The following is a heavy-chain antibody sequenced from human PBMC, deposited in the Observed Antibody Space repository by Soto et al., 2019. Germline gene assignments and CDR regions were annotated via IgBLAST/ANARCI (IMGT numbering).Heavy chain of an antibody. J-gene: IGHJ6*02. Sequence: GGSLRLSCAASGFTFSSYSMNWVRQAPGKGLEWVSYISSSSSTIYYADSVKGRFTISRDNAKNSLYLQMNSLRDEDTAVYYCARDFTIYSGSYFYYYYGMDVWGQGTTVTVS. CDR1: GFTFSSYS. CDR2: ISSSSSTI. V-gene: IGHV3-48*02. CDR3: ARDFTIYSGSYFYYYYGMDV. D-gene: IGHD1-26*01.